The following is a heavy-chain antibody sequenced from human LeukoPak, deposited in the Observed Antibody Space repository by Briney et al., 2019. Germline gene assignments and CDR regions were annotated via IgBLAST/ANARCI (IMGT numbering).Heavy chain of an antibody. CDR1: GGSISSNSYC. CDR3: ARQPYGELPRLDH. CDR2: IFFGGTT. J-gene: IGHJ4*02. D-gene: IGHD3-10*01. Sequence: SETLSLTCSVSGGSISSNSYCWGWIRQPPGKGLEWIGSIFFGGTTYYNPSLKSRVTMSVDTSKNQFSLRLSSVTATDTAVYFCARQPYGELPRLDHWGQGTLVTVSS. V-gene: IGHV4-39*01.